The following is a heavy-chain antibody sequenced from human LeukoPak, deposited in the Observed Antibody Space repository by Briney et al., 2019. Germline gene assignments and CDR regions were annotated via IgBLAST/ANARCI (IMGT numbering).Heavy chain of an antibody. CDR2: INHSGST. V-gene: IGHV4-34*01. CDR1: GGSFSGYY. Sequence: SETLSLTCAVYGGSFSGYYWSWIRQPPGKGLEWIGEINHSGSTNYNPSLKSRVTISVDTSKNQFSLKLSSVTAADTAVYYCAREGALIAAHDYWGQGTLVTVSS. J-gene: IGHJ4*02. D-gene: IGHD6-13*01. CDR3: AREGALIAAHDY.